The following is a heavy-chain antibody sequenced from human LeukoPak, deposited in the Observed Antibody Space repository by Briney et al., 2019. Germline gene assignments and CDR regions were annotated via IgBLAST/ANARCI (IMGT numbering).Heavy chain of an antibody. V-gene: IGHV4-61*01. Sequence: PSETLSLTCTVSGGSVSSGSYYWSWLRQSPGRGLEWIGYIYDTGISYYNPSLRSRVTISVDMSKNQFSLKLSSVTTADTAVYYCANWISVRIAATGTFDSWGQGTLVTVSS. CDR2: IYDTGIS. D-gene: IGHD6-13*01. J-gene: IGHJ5*01. CDR3: ANWISVRIAATGTFDS. CDR1: GGSVSSGSYY.